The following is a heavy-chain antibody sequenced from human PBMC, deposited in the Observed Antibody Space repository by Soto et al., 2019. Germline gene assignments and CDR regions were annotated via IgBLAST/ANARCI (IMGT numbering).Heavy chain of an antibody. Sequence: SETLSLTCTVSGGSIRSYYWSWIRQPPGKGLEWIGYIYYSGSTNHNPSLKSRVTISVDTSKNQFSLKLSSVTAADTAVYYCAGESYSSGLNAWGQGTMGTCSS. CDR3: AGESYSSGLNA. J-gene: IGHJ4*02. CDR2: IYYSGST. V-gene: IGHV4-59*01. D-gene: IGHD6-13*01. CDR1: GGSIRSYY.